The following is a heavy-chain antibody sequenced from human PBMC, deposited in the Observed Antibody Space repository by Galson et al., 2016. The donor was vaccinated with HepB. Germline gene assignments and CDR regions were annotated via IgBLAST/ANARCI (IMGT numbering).Heavy chain of an antibody. D-gene: IGHD3-22*01. CDR2: IWYDGSNK. CDR1: GFTFSSYG. Sequence: SLRLSCAASGFTFSSYGMHWVRQAPGKGLEWVAVIWYDGSNKYYADSVKGRFTISRDNSKNRLYLQMTSLRAEDTAVSYCARNMHRPYYYDSSGYGDMGYYFDYWGQGTLVTDSS. J-gene: IGHJ4*02. V-gene: IGHV3-33*01. CDR3: ARNMHRPYYYDSSGYGDMGYYFDY.